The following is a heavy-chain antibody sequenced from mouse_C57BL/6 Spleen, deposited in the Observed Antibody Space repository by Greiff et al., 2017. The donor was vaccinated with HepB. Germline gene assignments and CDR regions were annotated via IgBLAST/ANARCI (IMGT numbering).Heavy chain of an antibody. CDR1: GYTFTSYW. CDR3: AREGDSSGYGY. J-gene: IGHJ2*01. D-gene: IGHD3-2*02. V-gene: IGHV1-55*01. Sequence: VKLQQPGAELVKPGASVKMSCKASGYTFTSYWITWVKQRPGQGLEWIGDIYPGSGSTNYNEKFKSKATLTVDTSSSTAYMQLSSLTSEDSAVYYCAREGDSSGYGYWGQGTTLTVSS. CDR2: IYPGSGST.